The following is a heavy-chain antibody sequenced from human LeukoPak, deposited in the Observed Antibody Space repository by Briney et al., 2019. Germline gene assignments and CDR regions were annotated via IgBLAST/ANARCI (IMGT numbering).Heavy chain of an antibody. CDR3: ARAILGMIIRAFDL. D-gene: IGHD3-3*01. V-gene: IGHV1-8*01. Sequence: GASVKVSCKPSRYTFTNFDINWERQASGHGLEWVGWMNPNSGSTGYAQKFQGRVTMTRNTSIGTAYMELSSLRSDDTAVYYCARAILGMIIRAFDLWGQGTLFTVSS. CDR1: RYTFTNFD. CDR2: MNPNSGST. J-gene: IGHJ5*02.